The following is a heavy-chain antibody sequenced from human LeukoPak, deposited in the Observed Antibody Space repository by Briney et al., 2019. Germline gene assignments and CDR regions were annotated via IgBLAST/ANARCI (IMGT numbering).Heavy chain of an antibody. D-gene: IGHD3-10*01. J-gene: IGHJ4*02. V-gene: IGHV3-23*01. Sequence: GGSLRLSCAASGFTFSTYAMTWVRQAPGKGLEGVSLISGTGGSTYYADSVKGPFTISRDNSKNTLYLQMNSLRDAATAVYYCAKGGKWNYYGSGNEIDYWGTGTLVTVSS. CDR3: AKGGKWNYYGSGNEIDY. CDR1: GFTFSTYA. CDR2: ISGTGGST.